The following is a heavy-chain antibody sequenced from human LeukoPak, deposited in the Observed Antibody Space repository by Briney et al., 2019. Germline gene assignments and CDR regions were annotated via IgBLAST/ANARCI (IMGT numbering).Heavy chain of an antibody. J-gene: IGHJ4*02. Sequence: PSETLSLTCAVSGGSFGGYYWNWIRQSPGKGLEWIGEINHSGSTHYNPSLKSRVTISVDTSQKQFSLKLTSVTAADTAVYYCARGRYLTTSGGAAAGFLDYWGQGSLVTVST. V-gene: IGHV4-34*01. CDR2: INHSGST. CDR3: ARGRYLTTSGGAAAGFLDY. CDR1: GGSFGGYY. D-gene: IGHD6-13*01.